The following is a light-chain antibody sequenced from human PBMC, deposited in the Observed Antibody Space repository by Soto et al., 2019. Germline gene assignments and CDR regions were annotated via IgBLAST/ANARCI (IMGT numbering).Light chain of an antibody. CDR3: QQCNSFPIT. J-gene: IGKJ5*01. V-gene: IGKV1-12*01. Sequence: DIQMTQSPSSVSASVGDRVTITCRASQNIDNWLAWYQHKPGKAPHLLIYSASTLQSGVPSRFCGSGSGTDFTLTISSLQPEDFATYYCQQCNSFPITFGQGTRLEI. CDR2: SAS. CDR1: QNIDNW.